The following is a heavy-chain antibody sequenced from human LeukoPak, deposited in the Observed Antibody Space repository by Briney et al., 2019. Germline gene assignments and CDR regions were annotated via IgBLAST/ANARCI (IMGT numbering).Heavy chain of an antibody. CDR3: ARDGMVRGVITLPS. Sequence: GGSLRLSCAASGFTFSGYSMNWVRQAPGKGLEWVSSISSSSVYIYYADSVKGRFTISRDNAKNSLYLQMNSLRSDDTAVYYCARDGMVRGVITLPSWGQGTLVTVSS. D-gene: IGHD3-10*01. CDR2: ISSSSVYI. V-gene: IGHV3-21*01. CDR1: GFTFSGYS. J-gene: IGHJ4*02.